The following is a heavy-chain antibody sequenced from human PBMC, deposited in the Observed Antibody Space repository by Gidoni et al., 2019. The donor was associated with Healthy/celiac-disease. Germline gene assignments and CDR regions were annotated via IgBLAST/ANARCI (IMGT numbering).Heavy chain of an antibody. CDR2: IWYDRSNK. CDR3: AREDCSSTSCPLDY. V-gene: IGHV3-33*01. Sequence: QVQLVESGGGVVQPGRSLRLSCAASGSTFSRYGMHWVRQDPGKGLEWVAVIWYDRSNKYYADSVKGRFTISRDNSKNTLYLQMNSRRAEDTAVYYCAREDCSSTSCPLDYWGQGTLVTVSS. J-gene: IGHJ4*02. D-gene: IGHD2-2*01. CDR1: GSTFSRYG.